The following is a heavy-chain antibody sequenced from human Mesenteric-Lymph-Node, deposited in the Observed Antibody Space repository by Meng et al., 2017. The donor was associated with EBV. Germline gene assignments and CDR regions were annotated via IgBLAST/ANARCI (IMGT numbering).Heavy chain of an antibody. CDR2: INHSGST. CDR3: ARQGYCRTTTCSTWFDP. Sequence: HLELWGPGLLKPSEPLSLTCAVYGGSFSCYDWSWIRQPPGKGLEWIGEINHSGSTNYIPSLKSRVTISVDTSKNQFSLKLTSVTAADTAVYYCARQGYCRTTTCSTWFDPWGQGTLVTVSS. V-gene: IGHV4-34*01. CDR1: GGSFSCYD. D-gene: IGHD2-2*01. J-gene: IGHJ5*02.